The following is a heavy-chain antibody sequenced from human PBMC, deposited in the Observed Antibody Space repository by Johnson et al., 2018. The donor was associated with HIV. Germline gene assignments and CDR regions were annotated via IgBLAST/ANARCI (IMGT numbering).Heavy chain of an antibody. Sequence: QVQLVESGGGVVQPGRSLRLSCAASGFTFRNFAMHWVRQAPGKGLEWLAVISYDGSNKYYADSVKGRFTISRDNSKNTLYLQMNSLRAEDTAVYYCARDETTWKSRYDAFNIWAQGTRVTVSS. CDR3: ARDETTWKSRYDAFNI. D-gene: IGHD1-1*01. V-gene: IGHV3-30*01. CDR1: GFTFRNFA. J-gene: IGHJ3*02. CDR2: ISYDGSNK.